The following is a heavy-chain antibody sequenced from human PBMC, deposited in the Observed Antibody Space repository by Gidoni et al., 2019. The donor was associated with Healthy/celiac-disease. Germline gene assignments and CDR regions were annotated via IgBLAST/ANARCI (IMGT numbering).Heavy chain of an antibody. Sequence: QVQLQESGPGLVKPSQTLSLTCTVSGGSISSGSYYWSWIRQPAGKGLEWIGRIYTSGSTNYNPSLKSRVTISVDTSKNQFSLKLSSVTAADTAVYYCASNVLLNDYGGNSGGYYFDYWGQGTLVTVSS. J-gene: IGHJ4*02. D-gene: IGHD4-17*01. CDR2: IYTSGST. V-gene: IGHV4-61*02. CDR3: ASNVLLNDYGGNSGGYYFDY. CDR1: GGSISSGSYY.